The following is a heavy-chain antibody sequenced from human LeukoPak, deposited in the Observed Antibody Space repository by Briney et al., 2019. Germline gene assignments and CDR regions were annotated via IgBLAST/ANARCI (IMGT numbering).Heavy chain of an antibody. CDR2: ISPYNGNT. Sequence: ASVKVSCKSSGYTFSSYGITWVRQAPGQGLEWMGWISPYNGNTNYAQNLQGRVTMTIDTSTKTAYMDLRSLASDDTAVYYCARVFYGDYGYFDYWGQGTLVTVSS. D-gene: IGHD4-17*01. CDR3: ARVFYGDYGYFDY. V-gene: IGHV1-18*01. CDR1: GYTFSSYG. J-gene: IGHJ4*02.